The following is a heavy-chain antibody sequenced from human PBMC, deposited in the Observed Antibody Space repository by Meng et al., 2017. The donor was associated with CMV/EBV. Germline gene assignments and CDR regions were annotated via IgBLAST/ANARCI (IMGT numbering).Heavy chain of an antibody. Sequence: VPVVQFGHEVKKPGGSVKVSCKASGYTFTSYGISWVRQAPGQGLEWMGWISAYNGNTNYAQKLQGRVTMTTDTSTSTAYMELRSLRSDDTAVYYCARGGRYYYDSSGYCDYWGQGTLVTVSS. CDR2: ISAYNGNT. J-gene: IGHJ4*02. V-gene: IGHV1-18*01. CDR1: GYTFTSYG. D-gene: IGHD3-22*01. CDR3: ARGGRYYYDSSGYCDY.